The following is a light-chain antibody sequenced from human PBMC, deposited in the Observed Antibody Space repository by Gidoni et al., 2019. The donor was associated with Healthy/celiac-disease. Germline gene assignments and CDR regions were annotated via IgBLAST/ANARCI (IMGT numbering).Light chain of an antibody. CDR2: KAS. J-gene: IGKJ4*01. Sequence: IQINQSPSTLSASVGDRVTITCRASQSISSWLAWYQQKPGKAPKLLIYKASSLESGVPSRFSGSGSGTEFTLTISSLQPDDFATYYCQQYNSYSLTFGGGTKVEIK. CDR1: QSISSW. CDR3: QQYNSYSLT. V-gene: IGKV1-5*03.